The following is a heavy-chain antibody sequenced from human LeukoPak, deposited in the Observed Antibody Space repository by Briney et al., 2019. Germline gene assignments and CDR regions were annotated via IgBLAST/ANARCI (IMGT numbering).Heavy chain of an antibody. J-gene: IGHJ4*02. CDR1: GGSFSGYY. CDR2: INHSGST. V-gene: IGHV4-34*01. Sequence: SETLSLTCAVYGGSFSGYYWSWIRQPPGKGLEWIGEINHSGSTNYNPSLKSRVTISVDTSKNQFSLKLSSVTAADTAVYYCARGRAKPDYWGQGTLVTVSS. CDR3: ARGRAKPDY.